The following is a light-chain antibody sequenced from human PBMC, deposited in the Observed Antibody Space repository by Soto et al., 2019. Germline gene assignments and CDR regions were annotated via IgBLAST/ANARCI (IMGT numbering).Light chain of an antibody. Sequence: QSALTQPPSASGTPGQRVTISCSGSISNIGANTVDWYQHLPGTAPKVLIFNNNHRPSGGPDRFSGSKSGTSASLAISGLQSEDEAHYYCSGWDDSRSSMIFGGGTKVTVL. V-gene: IGLV1-44*01. CDR3: SGWDDSRSSMI. CDR2: NNN. J-gene: IGLJ2*01. CDR1: ISNIGANT.